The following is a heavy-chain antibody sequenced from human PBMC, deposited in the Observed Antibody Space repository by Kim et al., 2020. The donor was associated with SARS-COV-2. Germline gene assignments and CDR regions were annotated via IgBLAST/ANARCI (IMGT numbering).Heavy chain of an antibody. D-gene: IGHD3-22*01. J-gene: IGHJ4*02. Sequence: GGSLRLSCAASGFTVSSNYMSWVRQAPGKGLEWVSVIYSGGSTYYADSVKGRFTISRDNSKNTLYLQMNSLRAEDTAVYYCAREVYDSSGYYYGLDYWGQGTLVTVSS. CDR2: IYSGGST. CDR3: AREVYDSSGYYYGLDY. CDR1: GFTVSSNY. V-gene: IGHV3-53*01.